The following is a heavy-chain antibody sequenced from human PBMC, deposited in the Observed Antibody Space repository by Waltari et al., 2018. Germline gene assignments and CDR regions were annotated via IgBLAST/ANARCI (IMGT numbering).Heavy chain of an antibody. CDR2: IYYSGST. D-gene: IGHD2-21*01. Sequence: QLQLQESGPGLVKPSETLSLTCTVSGGSISSSSYYWGWIRQPPGKGLEWIGSIYYSGSTYYNPALKSRVTISVDTSKNQFSLKLSSVTAADTAVYYCAREKDIVVVIASYDAFDIWGQGTMVTVSS. J-gene: IGHJ3*02. V-gene: IGHV4-39*07. CDR1: GGSISSSSYY. CDR3: AREKDIVVVIASYDAFDI.